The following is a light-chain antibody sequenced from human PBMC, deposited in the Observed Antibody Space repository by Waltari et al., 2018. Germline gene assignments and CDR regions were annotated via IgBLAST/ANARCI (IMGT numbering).Light chain of an antibody. CDR1: HSFTRY. Sequence: ESVLTQSPGTLSLSPGERATLSCRASHSFTRYLAWYQHKPGQAPRLLIYDASTRAAGIADRFSGSGFGTDFTLTISRLEPEDSAVYYCQHYVRLPVTFGQGTKVEIK. CDR3: QHYVRLPVT. CDR2: DAS. J-gene: IGKJ1*01. V-gene: IGKV3-20*01.